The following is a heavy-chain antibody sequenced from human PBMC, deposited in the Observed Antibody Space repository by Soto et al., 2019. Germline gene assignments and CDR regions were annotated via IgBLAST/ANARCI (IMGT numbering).Heavy chain of an antibody. CDR2: TYHSGNP. CDR1: GYTISTGGFT. CDR3: ARHPPGYCSGITCYSPSYFDY. Sequence: SETLSLSCDVSGYTISTGGFTRVWIRQPPGMALESFGHTYHSGNPYYNPSLKSRVIISVDRSKNQFSLKLSSVTAADTAVYFCARHPPGYCSGITCYSPSYFDYWGQGTLVTVSS. D-gene: IGHD2-15*01. J-gene: IGHJ4*02. V-gene: IGHV4-30-2*01.